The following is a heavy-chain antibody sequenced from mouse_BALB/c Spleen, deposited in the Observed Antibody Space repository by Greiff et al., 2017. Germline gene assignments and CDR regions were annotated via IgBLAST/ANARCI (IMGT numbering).Heavy chain of an antibody. J-gene: IGHJ2*01. D-gene: IGHD1-1*01. CDR2: IWTGGGT. CDR1: GFSLTSYD. Sequence: VQRVESGPGLVAPSQSLSITCTVSGFSLTSYDISWIRQPPGKGLEWLGVIWTGGGTNYNSAFMSRLSISKDNSKSQVFLKMNSLQTDDTAIYYCVRVGTTVGSFDDWGQGTTLTVSS. CDR3: VRVGTTVGSFDD. V-gene: IGHV2-9-2*01.